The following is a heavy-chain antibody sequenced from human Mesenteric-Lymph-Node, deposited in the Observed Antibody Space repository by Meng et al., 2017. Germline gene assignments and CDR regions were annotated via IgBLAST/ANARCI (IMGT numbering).Heavy chain of an antibody. J-gene: IGHJ4*02. V-gene: IGHV3-23*01. CDR1: EFTFSSYF. Sequence: GESLKISCAASEFTFSSYFMSWVRQAPGKGLEWVSAISGGGGSTYYADSLKGRFTISRDNSENTVFLQMNSLRAEDTAVYFCAKVGGYSTSWSEFDYWGQGALVTVSS. CDR2: ISGGGGST. D-gene: IGHD6-13*01. CDR3: AKVGGYSTSWSEFDY.